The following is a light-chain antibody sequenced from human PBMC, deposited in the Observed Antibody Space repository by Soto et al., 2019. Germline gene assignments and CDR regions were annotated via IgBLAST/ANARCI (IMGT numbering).Light chain of an antibody. Sequence: QSALTQPASVSGSPGQSITISCTGTSRDIGGYNYVSWYQQHPGKVPKLMIYEVSNRPLGVSNRFSGSKSGNTASLTISGLQAEDEADYYCSSYTSSSTPYVFGTGTKVTVL. J-gene: IGLJ1*01. V-gene: IGLV2-14*01. CDR3: SSYTSSSTPYV. CDR1: SRDIGGYNY. CDR2: EVS.